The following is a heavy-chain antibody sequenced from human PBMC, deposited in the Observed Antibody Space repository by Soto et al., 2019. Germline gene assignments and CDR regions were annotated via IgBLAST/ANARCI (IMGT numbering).Heavy chain of an antibody. J-gene: IGHJ6*02. CDR2: INGDGSST. V-gene: IGHV3-74*01. CDR3: ARGIQWRYGMDV. Sequence: GGSLRLSWAAAGFAFDSHWMHWVRQAPGKGLVWVSRINGDGSSTFYADSVKGRFTISRDNARNTVYLQMNSLRAEDTAVYYCARGIQWRYGMDVWGQGTTVTVSS. D-gene: IGHD5-12*01. CDR1: GFAFDSHW.